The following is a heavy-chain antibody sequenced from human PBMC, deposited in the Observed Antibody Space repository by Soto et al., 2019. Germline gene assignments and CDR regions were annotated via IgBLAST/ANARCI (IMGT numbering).Heavy chain of an antibody. J-gene: IGHJ6*02. V-gene: IGHV4-59*08. CDR3: AREGFRGVMSYYGMDV. D-gene: IGHD3-16*01. CDR2: IYYSGST. Sequence: SETLSLTCTVSGGSISSYYWSWIRQPPGKGLEWIGFIYYSGSTDYNPSLKSRASVSIDTSKNQFSLNLTSVTAADTAVYYCAREGFRGVMSYYGMDVWGQGTTVTVSS. CDR1: GGSISSYY.